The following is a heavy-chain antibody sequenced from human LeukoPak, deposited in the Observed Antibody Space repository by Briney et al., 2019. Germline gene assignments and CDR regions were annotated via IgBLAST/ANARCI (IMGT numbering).Heavy chain of an antibody. V-gene: IGHV4-31*03. D-gene: IGHD3-9*01. J-gene: IGHJ2*01. CDR1: GGPISSGASY. Sequence: SETLSLTCTVSGGPISSGASYWSWIRQHPGKGLEWIGYIYYTGITYYNPSLKSRVTIFVDTSKNQFSLKLSSVTAADTAVYYCARAVGYDFLAGYYRGWYFDLWGRGTLVTVSS. CDR2: IYYTGIT. CDR3: ARAVGYDFLAGYYRGWYFDL.